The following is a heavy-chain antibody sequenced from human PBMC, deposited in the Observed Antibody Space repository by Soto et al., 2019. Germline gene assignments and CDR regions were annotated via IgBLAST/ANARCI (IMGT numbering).Heavy chain of an antibody. Sequence: GASVKVSCKASGYTFTSYGINWVRQATGQGLEWMGWMNPNSGNTAYAQKFQGRVTMTRNTSISTAYMELNSLRAEDTAVYYCATLGGYTFGTADFDYWGPGTLVTVSS. V-gene: IGHV1-8*01. CDR1: GYTFTSYG. D-gene: IGHD5-18*01. CDR3: ATLGGYTFGTADFDY. CDR2: MNPNSGNT. J-gene: IGHJ4*02.